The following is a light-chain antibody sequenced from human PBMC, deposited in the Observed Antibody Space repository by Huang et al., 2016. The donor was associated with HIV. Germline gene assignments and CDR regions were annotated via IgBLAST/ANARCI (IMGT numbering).Light chain of an antibody. CDR1: QSVGSY. Sequence: EIVLTQSPATLSLSPGDRATLSCRASQSVGSYLAWYQQKPGQAPILLIYDAANRATGIPARFSGSGSGTDFTLTISSLEPEDFVVYYCQQRSNWPPPTFGQGTKVDFK. J-gene: IGKJ1*01. V-gene: IGKV3-11*01. CDR3: QQRSNWPPPT. CDR2: DAA.